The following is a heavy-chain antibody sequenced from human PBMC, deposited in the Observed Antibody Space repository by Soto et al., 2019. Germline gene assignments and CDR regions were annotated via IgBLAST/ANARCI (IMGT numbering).Heavy chain of an antibody. CDR1: GYTLTELS. J-gene: IGHJ4*02. Sequence: GASVKVSCKVSGYTLTELSMHWVRQAPGKGLEWMGGFDPVDSETIYAQKFQGRVTMTEDTSTDTAYMELSSLRSEDTAVYYCATKMAYTIFGVVTAFDYWGQGTLVTVSS. D-gene: IGHD3-3*01. V-gene: IGHV1-24*01. CDR3: ATKMAYTIFGVVTAFDY. CDR2: FDPVDSET.